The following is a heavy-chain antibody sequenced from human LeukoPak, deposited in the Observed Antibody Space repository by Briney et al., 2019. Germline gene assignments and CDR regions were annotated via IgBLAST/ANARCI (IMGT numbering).Heavy chain of an antibody. CDR1: GFTFGDYA. Sequence: GGSLRLSCTASGFTFGDYAMTWVRQAPGKGLEWVGFIASGTYGGTAEYAASVKGRFTISRDDSKSIAYLQMNSLKTEDTAVYYCTRDQTPYYWGQGTLVTVSS. J-gene: IGHJ4*02. V-gene: IGHV3-49*04. CDR2: IASGTYGGTA. CDR3: TRDQTPYY.